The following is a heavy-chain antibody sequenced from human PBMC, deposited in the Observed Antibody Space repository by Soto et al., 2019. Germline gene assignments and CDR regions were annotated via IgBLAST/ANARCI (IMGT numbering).Heavy chain of an antibody. J-gene: IGHJ5*02. CDR2: IYYSGST. CDR3: ARAKAPLYSSSWYWFDP. D-gene: IGHD6-13*01. Sequence: SETLSLTCTVSGGSVSSGSYYWSWIRQPPGKGLEWIGYIYYSGSTNYNPSLKSRVTIPVDTSKNQFSLKLSSVTAADTAVYYCARAKAPLYSSSWYWFDPWGQGTLVTVSS. CDR1: GGSVSSGSYY. V-gene: IGHV4-61*01.